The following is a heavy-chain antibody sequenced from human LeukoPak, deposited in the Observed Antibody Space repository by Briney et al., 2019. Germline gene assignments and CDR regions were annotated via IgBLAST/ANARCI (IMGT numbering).Heavy chain of an antibody. J-gene: IGHJ4*02. V-gene: IGHV1-46*01. Sequence: ASVKVSCKASGYTFINYYMHWVRQAPGQGLEWMGIINPSGGSTSYAQKFQGRVTMTRDTSTSTVYMELSSLRSEDTAVYYCARELKPQILTGYYIGFDYWGQGTLVTVSS. D-gene: IGHD3-9*01. CDR3: ARELKPQILTGYYIGFDY. CDR1: GYTFINYY. CDR2: INPSGGST.